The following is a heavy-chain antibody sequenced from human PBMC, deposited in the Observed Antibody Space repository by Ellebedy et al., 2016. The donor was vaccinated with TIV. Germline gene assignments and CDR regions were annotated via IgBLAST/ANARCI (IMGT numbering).Heavy chain of an antibody. CDR1: GDSVSDSSTT. V-gene: IGHV6-1*01. CDR3: ARDPSLCWNCLDV. Sequence: QTLSLTCAISGDSVSDSSTTWTWLRQSPSRGLEWLGSASYRSKWLNDYAVPVTGRISISPDTSKNQISLQQASVTPEDTAVYYCARDPSLCWNCLDVWGQGTTVTVSS. D-gene: IGHD2-21*01. J-gene: IGHJ6*02. CDR2: ASYRSKWLN.